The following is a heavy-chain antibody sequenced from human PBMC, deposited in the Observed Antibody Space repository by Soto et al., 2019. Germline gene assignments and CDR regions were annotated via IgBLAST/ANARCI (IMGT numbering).Heavy chain of an antibody. CDR2: MNPSSGNT. J-gene: IGHJ5*02. V-gene: IGHV1-8*01. CDR1: GYTFTSFD. CDR3: ARTRSGSYL. D-gene: IGHD3-10*01. Sequence: QVQLVQSGAEVKKPGASVKVACRASGYTFTSFDINWVRQATGQGLEWMGTMNPSSGNTDYAQKFQGRVTMTRDTPISTAYMELSSLRSEDTAVYYCARTRSGSYLWGQGTLVTVSS.